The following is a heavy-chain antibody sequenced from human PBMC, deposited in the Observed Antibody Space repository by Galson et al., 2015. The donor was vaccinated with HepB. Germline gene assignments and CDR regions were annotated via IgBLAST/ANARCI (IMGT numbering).Heavy chain of an antibody. V-gene: IGHV7-4-1*02. J-gene: IGHJ6*03. Sequence: SVKVSCKASGYTFTRYVMNWVRQAPGQGLQWMGWINTNTGDPTYAQGFRGRFVFSLDTSVSTAYLQISSLKAEDTTVYYCARGEKVFYYYYYMDVWGKGTTVTVSS. CDR3: ARGEKVFYYYYYMDV. CDR1: GYTFTRYV. CDR2: INTNTGDP.